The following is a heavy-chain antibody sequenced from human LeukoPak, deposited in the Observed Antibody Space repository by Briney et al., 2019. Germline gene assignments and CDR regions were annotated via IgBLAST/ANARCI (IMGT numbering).Heavy chain of an antibody. V-gene: IGHV3-53*04. CDR1: GGSFSGYY. D-gene: IGHD3-10*01. Sequence: ETLSLTCAVYGGSFSGYYWSWIRQPPGKGLEWVSVIYSGGSTYYADSVKGRFTISRHNSKNTLYLQMNSLRAEDTAVYYCARDPLWFGEYGMDVWGQGTTVTVSS. J-gene: IGHJ6*02. CDR2: IYSGGST. CDR3: ARDPLWFGEYGMDV.